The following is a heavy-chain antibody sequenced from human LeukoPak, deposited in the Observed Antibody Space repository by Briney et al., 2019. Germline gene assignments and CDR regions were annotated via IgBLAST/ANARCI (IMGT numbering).Heavy chain of an antibody. CDR3: ENRLTECNSTRCDRCRFDY. J-gene: IGHJ4*02. CDR2: IWYSGGNT. V-gene: IGHV3-23*01. D-gene: IGHD2-2*01. CDR1: GFTFSSYA. Sequence: PGGSLRLSCAASGFTFSSYAMHWVRQAPGKGLEWVSAIWYSGGNTYYADSVKGRFTISRDNSKNTLYLQMNSLRAEDTAVYYGENRLTECNSTRCDRCRFDYWGQGTLVTVSS.